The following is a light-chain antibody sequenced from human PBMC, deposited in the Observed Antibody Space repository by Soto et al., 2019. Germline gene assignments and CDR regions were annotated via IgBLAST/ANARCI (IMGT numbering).Light chain of an antibody. CDR3: SSFTSSMTNV. CDR2: EVG. Sequence: QPVLTQPASGSGSPGESITISCTGTSSDVGGYNSVPWYQHHPGKAPKLILYEVGDRPSGVSYRFSGSKSGNTASLTISGLQAADEADHFCSSFTSSMTNVFGSGTKVTVL. V-gene: IGLV2-14*01. J-gene: IGLJ1*01. CDR1: SSDVGGYNS.